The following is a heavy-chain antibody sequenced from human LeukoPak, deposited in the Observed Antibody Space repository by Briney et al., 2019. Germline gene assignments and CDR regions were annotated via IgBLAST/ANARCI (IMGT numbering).Heavy chain of an antibody. Sequence: SETLSLTCTVSGGSISSSSYYWGWIRQPPGKGLEWIGSIYYSGYTYYNPSLESRVIISVDTSKNQFSLKLSSVTAADTAVYYCARVAQKLERIAVAGTSEWRANWYFDLWGRGTLVTVSS. D-gene: IGHD6-19*01. V-gene: IGHV4-39*07. J-gene: IGHJ2*01. CDR1: GGSISSSSYY. CDR2: IYYSGYT. CDR3: ARVAQKLERIAVAGTSEWRANWYFDL.